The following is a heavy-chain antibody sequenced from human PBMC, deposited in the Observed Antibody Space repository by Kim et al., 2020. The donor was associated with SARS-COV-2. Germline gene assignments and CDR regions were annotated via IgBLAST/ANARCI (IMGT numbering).Heavy chain of an antibody. Sequence: GGSLRLSCAASGFTFSSYSMNWVRQAPGKGLEWVSSISSSSSYIYYADSVKGRFTISRDNAKNSLDLQMNSLRAEDTAVYYCARGYGDYGGGDAFDIWGQGTMVPVSS. CDR1: GFTFSSYS. CDR2: ISSSSSYI. V-gene: IGHV3-21*01. J-gene: IGHJ3*02. CDR3: ARGYGDYGGGDAFDI. D-gene: IGHD4-17*01.